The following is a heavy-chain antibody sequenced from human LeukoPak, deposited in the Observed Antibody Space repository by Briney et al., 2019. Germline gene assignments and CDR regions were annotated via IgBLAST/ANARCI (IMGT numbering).Heavy chain of an antibody. Sequence: SETLSLTCTVSGGSISSSSYYWSWIRQPPGKGLEWIGYVFDSGSTNYNPSLKSRVTISVDTSKNQFSLKLSSVTAADTAVYYCARDLAPESGVDYWGQGTLVTVSS. CDR3: ARDLAPESGVDY. J-gene: IGHJ4*02. D-gene: IGHD3-10*01. CDR1: GGSISSSSYY. V-gene: IGHV4-61*01. CDR2: VFDSGST.